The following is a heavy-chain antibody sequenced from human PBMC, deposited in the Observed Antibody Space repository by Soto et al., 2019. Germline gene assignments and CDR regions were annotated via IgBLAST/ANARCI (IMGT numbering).Heavy chain of an antibody. V-gene: IGHV3-30-3*01. Sequence: QVQLVESGGGVVQPGRSLTIFCTASGFTFKHNAMHWIRQAPAKGLEWVADISFDGSTKNYADSVKGRFTISRDNSKNTLSLQMRALKGEDTATYYCAREGIAEAGPNLYDFWGQGTLVAVSS. J-gene: IGHJ4*02. CDR3: AREGIAEAGPNLYDF. CDR1: GFTFKHNA. D-gene: IGHD6-19*01. CDR2: ISFDGSTK.